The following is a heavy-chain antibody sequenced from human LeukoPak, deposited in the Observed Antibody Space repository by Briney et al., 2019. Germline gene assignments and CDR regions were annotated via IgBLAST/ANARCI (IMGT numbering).Heavy chain of an antibody. CDR2: ITTSSSTI. CDR3: AKVGDSSSSVR. V-gene: IGHV3-48*01. CDR1: GFTFANYN. Sequence: GGSLRLSCGASGFTFANYNMDWVRQAPGKGLEWVAYITTSSSTIYYRDSVKGRFTISRDNSKNTLYLQMNSLRAENTAVYYCAKVGDSSSSVRWGQGTLVTVSS. D-gene: IGHD6-6*01. J-gene: IGHJ4*02.